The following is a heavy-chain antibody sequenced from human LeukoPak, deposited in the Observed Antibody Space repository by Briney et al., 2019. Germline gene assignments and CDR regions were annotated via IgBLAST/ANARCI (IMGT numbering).Heavy chain of an antibody. CDR2: ISSSSSYT. D-gene: IGHD2-15*01. CDR1: GFTFSDYY. Sequence: GGSLRLSCAASGFTFSDYYMSWIRQAPGKGLEWDSYISSSSSYTNYADSVKGRFTISRDNAKNSLYLQMNSLRAEDTAVYYCAGRYCSGGSCYFDYWGQGTLVTVSS. J-gene: IGHJ4*02. CDR3: AGRYCSGGSCYFDY. V-gene: IGHV3-11*06.